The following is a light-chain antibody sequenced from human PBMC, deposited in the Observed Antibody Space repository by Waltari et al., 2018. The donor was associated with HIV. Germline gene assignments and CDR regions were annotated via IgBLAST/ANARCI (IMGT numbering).Light chain of an antibody. J-gene: IGKJ2*01. Sequence: IQMTQSPSSVSVSVGGGVSINCRASQNIGRSLAWYQLRPGKAPKLHFYAASRLNDGVPARFHATGSKSNFTLDISNLQSEDFAVYVCQQATSFPHTFG. CDR2: AAS. CDR3: QQATSFPHT. V-gene: IGKV1-12*01. CDR1: QNIGRS.